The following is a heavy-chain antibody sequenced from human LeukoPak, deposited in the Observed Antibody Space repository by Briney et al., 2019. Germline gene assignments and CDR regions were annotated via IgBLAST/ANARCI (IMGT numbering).Heavy chain of an antibody. CDR3: AREVTGGSYYAFFDY. J-gene: IGHJ4*02. CDR2: ISSSSSYI. V-gene: IGHV3-21*01. Sequence: GGSLRLSCAASGFTFSSYSMNWVCQAPGKGLEWVSSISSSSSYIYYADSVKGRFTISRDNAKNSLYLQMNSLRAEDTAVYFCAREVTGGSYYAFFDYWGQGTLVTVSS. D-gene: IGHD1-26*01. CDR1: GFTFSSYS.